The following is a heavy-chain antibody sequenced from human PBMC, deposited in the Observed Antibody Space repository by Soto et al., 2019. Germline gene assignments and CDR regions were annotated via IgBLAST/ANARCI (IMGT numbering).Heavy chain of an antibody. CDR1: GGSMRSYY. CDR3: ARHVTTVTTVDY. D-gene: IGHD4-17*01. J-gene: IGHJ4*02. CDR2: IYYSGST. V-gene: IGHV4-59*08. Sequence: SETLSLTCTVSGGSMRSYYWSWIRQPPGKGLEWIGYIYYSGSTNYNPSLKSRVAISVDTSKNQFSLKLSSVTAADTAVYYCARHVTTVTTVDYWGQGTLVTVSS.